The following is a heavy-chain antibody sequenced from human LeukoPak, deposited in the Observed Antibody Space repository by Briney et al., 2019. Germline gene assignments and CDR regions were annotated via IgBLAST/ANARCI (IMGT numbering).Heavy chain of an antibody. CDR1: GYTFTVYY. CDR2: IIPNSGGT. J-gene: IGHJ5*02. V-gene: IGHV1-2*02. D-gene: IGHD6-19*01. CDR3: AKGRVVAGTKSLTYHWFDP. Sequence: ASVKVSCKASGYTFTVYYIHWVRQAPGQGLEWMGWIIPNSGGTKYAQRFQGRVTMTRDTSISTAYMGLSRLTSDDTAVYYCAKGRVVAGTKSLTYHWFDPWGQGTLVTVSS.